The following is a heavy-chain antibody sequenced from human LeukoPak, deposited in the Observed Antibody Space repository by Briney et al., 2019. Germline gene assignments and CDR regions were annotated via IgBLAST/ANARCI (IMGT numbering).Heavy chain of an antibody. V-gene: IGHV1-2*02. CDR1: GYTFTGYY. CDR2: INPNSGGT. CDR3: ARGNYGFGTRGHWFDP. Sequence: ASVTVSFKASGYTFTGYYMHWVRQAPGQGLEWMGWINPNSGGTNYAQKFQGRVTMTRDTSISTAYMEPSRLRSDDTAVYYCARGNYGFGTRGHWFDPWGQGTLVTVSS. J-gene: IGHJ5*02. D-gene: IGHD3-10*01.